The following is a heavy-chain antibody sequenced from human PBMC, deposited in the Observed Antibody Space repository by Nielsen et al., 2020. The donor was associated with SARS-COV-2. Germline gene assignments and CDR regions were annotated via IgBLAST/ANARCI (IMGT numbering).Heavy chain of an antibody. V-gene: IGHV1-58*01. CDR2: IVVGSGNT. J-gene: IGHJ4*02. Sequence: SVKVSCKASGFTFTNSAVQWVRQARGQRLEWIGWIVVGSGNTNYAQKLQGRVTMTTDTSTSTAYMELRSLRSDDTAVYYCARGPGYGDHPRYWGQGTLVTVSS. CDR1: GFTFTNSA. CDR3: ARGPGYGDHPRY. D-gene: IGHD4-17*01.